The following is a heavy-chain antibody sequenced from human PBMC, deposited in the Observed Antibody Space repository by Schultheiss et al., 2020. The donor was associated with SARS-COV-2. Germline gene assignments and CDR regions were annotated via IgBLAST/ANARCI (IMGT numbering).Heavy chain of an antibody. V-gene: IGHV1-69*13. D-gene: IGHD6-13*01. CDR1: GGTFSSYA. CDR2: IIPIFGKV. J-gene: IGHJ3*02. CDR3: ARPGRTAAGAFDI. Sequence: SVKVSCKASGGTFSSYAISWVRQAPGQGLEWMGGIIPIFGKVDYAQKFQGRVTITADESTSTAYMELSSLRSEDTAVYYCARPGRTAAGAFDIWGQGTMVT.